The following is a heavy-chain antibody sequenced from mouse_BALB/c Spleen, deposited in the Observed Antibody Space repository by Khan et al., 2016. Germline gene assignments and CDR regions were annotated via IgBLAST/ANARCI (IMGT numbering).Heavy chain of an antibody. Sequence: EVELVESGGGLVKPGGSLKLSCAASGFTFSDYYMYWVRQTPEKRLEWVATISDGGSYTYYPDSVKGRFTISRDNAKNNLYLQMSSLKSEDTAMYYCASEGLRRGFAYWGQVTLVTVSA. CDR3: ASEGLRRGFAY. CDR1: GFTFSDYY. D-gene: IGHD2-4*01. J-gene: IGHJ3*01. CDR2: ISDGGSYT. V-gene: IGHV5-4*02.